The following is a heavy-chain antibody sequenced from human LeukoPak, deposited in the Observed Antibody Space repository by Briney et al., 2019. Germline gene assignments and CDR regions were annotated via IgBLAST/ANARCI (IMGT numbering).Heavy chain of an antibody. J-gene: IGHJ4*02. CDR3: ARGGASSKFFDA. V-gene: IGHV4-59*01. D-gene: IGHD6-6*01. Sequence: SETLSLTCTVSGVSISNYYWSWIRQPPGKGLEWIAFIYYDGTTNYNPSLKSRATISVDTPKNQYSLNLISVTPADTAVYYCARGGASSKFFDAWGQGTLVTVSS. CDR1: GVSISNYY. CDR2: IYYDGTT.